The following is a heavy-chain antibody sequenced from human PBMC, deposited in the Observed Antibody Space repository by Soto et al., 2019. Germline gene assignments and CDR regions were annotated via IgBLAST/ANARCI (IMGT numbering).Heavy chain of an antibody. Sequence: GGSLRLYCAAAGFTFSSHAMSWVRQAPGKGLEWVSTISGSGYSTYYADSVKGRFTISRDNSKNTLYLQMGSLRAEDMAVYYCARGPGYYFDYWGQGTLVTVSS. CDR1: GFTFSSHA. CDR2: ISGSGYST. J-gene: IGHJ4*02. V-gene: IGHV3-23*01. CDR3: ARGPGYYFDY.